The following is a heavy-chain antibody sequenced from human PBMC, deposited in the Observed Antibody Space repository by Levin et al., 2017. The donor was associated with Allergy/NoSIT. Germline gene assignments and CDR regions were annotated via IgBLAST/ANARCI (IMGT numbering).Heavy chain of an antibody. Sequence: GGSLRLSCAASGFTFYSYAIHWVRQAPGRGPEWVSGISGSGTATDYADSVKGRFTISRDNSKNTVYMEMNSLRVDDTALYYCARSKMRCSGGSCYSGFDSWGQGTQVTVSS. V-gene: IGHV3-23*01. CDR1: GFTFYSYA. CDR3: ARSKMRCSGGSCYSGFDS. J-gene: IGHJ4*02. CDR2: ISGSGTAT. D-gene: IGHD2-15*01.